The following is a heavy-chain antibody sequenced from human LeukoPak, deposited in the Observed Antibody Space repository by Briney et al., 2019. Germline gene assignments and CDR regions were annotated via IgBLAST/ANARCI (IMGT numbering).Heavy chain of an antibody. Sequence: PGGSLRLSCVVSGFTFRSHWMSWVRQAPGKGPEGVANINFDGSEKHHVDCVKGRFTISRDNAKNSLYLQMNSLRADDTAVYYCARDHVSPGLIFDYWGQGTLVTVSS. D-gene: IGHD3-16*01. CDR1: GFTFRSHW. CDR3: ARDHVSPGLIFDY. CDR2: INFDGSEK. J-gene: IGHJ4*02. V-gene: IGHV3-7*03.